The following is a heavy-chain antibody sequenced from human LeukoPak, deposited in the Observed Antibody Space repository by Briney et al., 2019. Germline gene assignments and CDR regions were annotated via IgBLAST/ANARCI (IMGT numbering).Heavy chain of an antibody. J-gene: IGHJ6*03. CDR1: RSTFTDYY. CDR2: INPNSGGT. D-gene: IGHD2-2*01. V-gene: IGHV1-2*06. CDR3: ARGLPTASYYYMDV. Sequence: ASVKVSCRTSRSTFTDYYMHWVRQAPGQGLEWMGRINPNSGGTNYAQNFQGRVTMTRDTSITTAYMELSRLRSDDPAVYYCARGLPTASYYYMDVWGKGTTVTVSS.